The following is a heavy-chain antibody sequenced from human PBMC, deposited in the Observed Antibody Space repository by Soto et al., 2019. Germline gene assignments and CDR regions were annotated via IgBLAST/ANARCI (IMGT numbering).Heavy chain of an antibody. V-gene: IGHV3-74*01. CDR3: VRDQDSRGYSGFNL. CDR1: GFTLNSFF. CDR2: ISNDGSST. J-gene: IGHJ5*02. Sequence: PGGSLRLSCAASGFTLNSFFMHWVRQAPGKGLMWVSRISNDGSSTTYADTVKGQFTISRDNARNTLYLQLNSLRADDTAVYFCVRDQDSRGYSGFNLWGQGA. D-gene: IGHD3-22*01.